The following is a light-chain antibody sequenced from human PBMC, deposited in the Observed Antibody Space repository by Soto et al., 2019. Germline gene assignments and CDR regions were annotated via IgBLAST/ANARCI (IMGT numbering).Light chain of an antibody. J-gene: IGKJ2*01. CDR2: DAS. CDR3: QQRSNWPYT. V-gene: IGKV3-11*01. Sequence: EIVLTKSQATLSLSPGERATLSCRASQSVSSYLAWYQQRPGQAPRLLIYDASNRATGIPARFSGSGSGTDFTLTISSLEPEDFAVYYCQQRSNWPYTFGQGTKLEIK. CDR1: QSVSSY.